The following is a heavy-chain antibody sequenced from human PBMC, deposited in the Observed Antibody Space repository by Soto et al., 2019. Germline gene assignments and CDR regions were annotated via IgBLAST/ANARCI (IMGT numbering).Heavy chain of an antibody. Sequence: EVQLLESGGGLVQPGGSLRLSCAASGFTFSNYAMSWVRQAPGKGLEWVSGIGGRATSAYYAYSVKGRFAISRDNSYNAPFLQLNSLRAEDTAGYYCAKSRYSDSSGDFYDFWGQGTLVCVSS. D-gene: IGHD3-22*01. CDR3: AKSRYSDSSGDFYDF. V-gene: IGHV3-23*01. CDR2: IGGRATSA. J-gene: IGHJ4*02. CDR1: GFTFSNYA.